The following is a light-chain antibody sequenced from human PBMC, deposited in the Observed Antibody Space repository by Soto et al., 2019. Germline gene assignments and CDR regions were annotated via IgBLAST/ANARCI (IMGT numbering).Light chain of an antibody. V-gene: IGLV1-44*01. CDR3: GAWHDSLNGYV. Sequence: QSVLTQPPSASGTPGQRVTISCSGSTSNIGSNTVNWYQQLPGTAPKLLIFANDQRPSGVPDRFSGSRSGTSASLAISGLQSEDEADYYCGAWHDSLNGYVFGTRTKVTVL. CDR2: AND. CDR1: TSNIGSNT. J-gene: IGLJ1*01.